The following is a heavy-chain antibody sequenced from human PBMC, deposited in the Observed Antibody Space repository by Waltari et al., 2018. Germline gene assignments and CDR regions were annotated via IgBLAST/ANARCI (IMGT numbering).Heavy chain of an antibody. V-gene: IGHV3-7*01. Sequence: EVQLLESGGGLVQVGGSLRLSCTVSGFTFSDHWMDWVRQTPGKGLEWVANINQDGSEKYYFDSVRGRFTISRDNAKNSVYLQINSLRDEDTAVYYCSRSLDIWGQGTTVTVSS. CDR2: INQDGSEK. J-gene: IGHJ6*02. CDR1: GFTFSDHW. CDR3: SRSLDI.